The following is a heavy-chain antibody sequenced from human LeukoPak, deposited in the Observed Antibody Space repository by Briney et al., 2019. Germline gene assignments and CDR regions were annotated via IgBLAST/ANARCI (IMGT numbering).Heavy chain of an antibody. J-gene: IGHJ3*01. CDR2: INPKSGAT. V-gene: IGHV1-2*02. Sequence: GASVKVSCKASGYTFDENHIHWVRQAPGQGPEWMGWINPKSGATDSAQQFQGRLTITRDTSIGTASMDPSGLRLDDTGIYYCARAGDESTGHYDSLHFWGQGTMVTVSS. CDR3: ARAGDESTGHYDSLHF. D-gene: IGHD2-8*02. CDR1: GYTFDENH.